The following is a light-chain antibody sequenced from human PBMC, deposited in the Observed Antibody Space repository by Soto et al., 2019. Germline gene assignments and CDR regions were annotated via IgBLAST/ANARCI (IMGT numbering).Light chain of an antibody. CDR2: EVS. J-gene: IGLJ1*01. Sequence: QSALTQPASVSGSPGQSITISCTGTSSDVGGYNYVSWYQQHPGKAPKLMIYEVSNRPSGVSNRVSGSKSGNTAFLTISGLQAEDEADYYCSSYTSSSTPYVFGTGTKLTVL. V-gene: IGLV2-14*01. CDR3: SSYTSSSTPYV. CDR1: SSDVGGYNY.